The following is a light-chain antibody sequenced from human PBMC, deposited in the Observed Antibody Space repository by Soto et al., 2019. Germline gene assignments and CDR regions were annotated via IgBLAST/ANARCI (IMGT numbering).Light chain of an antibody. CDR1: QSVSSSY. J-gene: IGKJ1*01. CDR2: GAS. V-gene: IGKV3-20*01. CDR3: QQYDNSPWT. Sequence: EIVLTQSPGTLSLSPGKRATLSCRASQSVSSSYLAWYQQKPGQAPRLLIYGASSRATGIPVRFSGSGSGTDFTLTISRLEPEDFAVYYCQQYDNSPWTFGQGTKVDIK.